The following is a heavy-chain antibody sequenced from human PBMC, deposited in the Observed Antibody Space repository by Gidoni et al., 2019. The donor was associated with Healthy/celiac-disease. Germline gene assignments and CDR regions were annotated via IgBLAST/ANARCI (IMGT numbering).Heavy chain of an antibody. J-gene: IGHJ4*02. CDR2: ISYDGSNK. D-gene: IGHD6-13*01. V-gene: IGHV3-30*18. CDR1: GFTFSSYG. Sequence: QVQLVESGGGVVQPGRSLRLSCAASGFTFSSYGMHWVRQAPGKGLEWVAVISYDGSNKYYADSVKGRFTISRDNSKNTLYLQMNSLRAEDTAVYYCAKGFPRGGRDSIAAAGYDYWGQGTLVTVSS. CDR3: AKGFPRGGRDSIAAAGYDY.